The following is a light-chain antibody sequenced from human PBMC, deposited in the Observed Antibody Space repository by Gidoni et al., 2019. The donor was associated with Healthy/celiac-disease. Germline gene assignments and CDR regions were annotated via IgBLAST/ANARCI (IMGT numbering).Light chain of an antibody. V-gene: IGKV1-39*01. CDR2: AAS. CDR3: QQSYSTLGT. CDR1: QSISSD. J-gene: IGKJ3*01. Sequence: DIQMTQSPSSQSASVGDRVNITCRASQSISSDLNWYQQKPGKAPKLLIYAASSLQSGVPSRFSGSGSGTDFTLTISSLLPEDFATYYCQQSYSTLGTFGPGTKVDIK.